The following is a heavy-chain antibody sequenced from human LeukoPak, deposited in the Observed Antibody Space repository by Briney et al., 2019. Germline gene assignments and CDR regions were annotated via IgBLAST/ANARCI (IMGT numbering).Heavy chain of an antibody. D-gene: IGHD3-16*02. Sequence: PSETLSLTCTVSGGSISSSSYYWGWIRQPPGKGLEWIGSIYYSGSTYYNPSLKSRVTISVDTSKNQFSLKLSSVTAADTAVYYCARHLFITPISYFDYWGQGTLVTVSS. CDR3: ARHLFITPISYFDY. V-gene: IGHV4-39*07. CDR2: IYYSGST. CDR1: GGSISSSSYY. J-gene: IGHJ4*02.